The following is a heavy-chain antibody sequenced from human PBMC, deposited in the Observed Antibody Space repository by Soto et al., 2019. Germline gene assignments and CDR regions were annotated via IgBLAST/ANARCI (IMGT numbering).Heavy chain of an antibody. D-gene: IGHD6-6*01. CDR1: GDSVSSNSAA. Sequence: SQTLSLTCAISGDSVSSNSAAWNWIRQSPSRGLEWLGRTYYRSKWYNDYAVSVKSRITINPDTSKNQFSLQLNSVTPEDTAVYYCARSPQYSSPRIYYFDYWGQGTLVTVSS. CDR3: ARSPQYSSPRIYYFDY. V-gene: IGHV6-1*01. CDR2: TYYRSKWYN. J-gene: IGHJ4*02.